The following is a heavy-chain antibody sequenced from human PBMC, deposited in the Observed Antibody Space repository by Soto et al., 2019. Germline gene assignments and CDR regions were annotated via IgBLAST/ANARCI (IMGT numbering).Heavy chain of an antibody. CDR1: GFTFRSHA. CDR2: LSNDGNTK. CDR3: AKDLGDYIFYVMAV. D-gene: IGHD3-9*01. V-gene: IGHV3-30*18. Sequence: QVQLVESGGDVVQPGRSLRLSCAASGFTFRSHALHWVRQAPGKGLEWVPGLSNDGNTKHYADSVKGRFTISRDNAKKTLYLEMNRLSGDDTAIYYCAKDLGDYIFYVMAVWGQGTTVSVSS. J-gene: IGHJ6*02.